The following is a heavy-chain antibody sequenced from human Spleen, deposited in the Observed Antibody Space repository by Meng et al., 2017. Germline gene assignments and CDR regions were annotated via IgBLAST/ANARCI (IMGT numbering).Heavy chain of an antibody. CDR2: IYHSGST. CDR3: ASTIDYGDYVAYLGPYFDL. J-gene: IGHJ2*01. V-gene: IGHV4-34*01. CDR1: GGSFSGYY. Sequence: QVQLQQWGAGLLKPSETLPLTCAVYGGSFSGYYWSWIRQPPGKGLEWIGEIYHSGSTNYNPSLKSRVTISVDKSKNQFSLKLSSVTAADTAVYYCASTIDYGDYVAYLGPYFDLWGRGTLVTVSS. D-gene: IGHD4-17*01.